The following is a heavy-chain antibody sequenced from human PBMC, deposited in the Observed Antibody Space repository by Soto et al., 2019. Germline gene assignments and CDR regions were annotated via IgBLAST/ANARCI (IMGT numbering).Heavy chain of an antibody. Sequence: VKVSCKAYGYTFTDFFLHWLRQAPGQGLEWMGWINPNSGATNYAQKFQGRVTMTRDTSVNTAYMELSRLRSDDTAVYYCAKDKILPATIYGGAYNCFDPWGQGTLVTVSS. J-gene: IGHJ5*02. V-gene: IGHV1-2*02. D-gene: IGHD5-12*01. CDR2: INPNSGAT. CDR3: AKDKILPATIYGGAYNCFDP. CDR1: GYTFTDFF.